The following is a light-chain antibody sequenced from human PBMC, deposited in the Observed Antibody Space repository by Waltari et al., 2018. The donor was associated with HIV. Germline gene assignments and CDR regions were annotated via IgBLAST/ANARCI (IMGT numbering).Light chain of an antibody. CDR3: ATWDDNLNAYV. V-gene: IGLV1-36*01. CDR1: HSNIKKFD. Sequence: QSVLTQPPSVPGAPGQRVTISCSGGHSNIKKFDVSWYQHLPGKAPKLLIYQDDVAPSGVSDRFSGFKSGPSASLAISGLLSEDEADYYCATWDDNLNAYVFGTGTTVTAL. CDR2: QDD. J-gene: IGLJ1*01.